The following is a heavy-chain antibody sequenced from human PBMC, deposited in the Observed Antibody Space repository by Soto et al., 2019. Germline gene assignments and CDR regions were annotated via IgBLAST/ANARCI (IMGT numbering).Heavy chain of an antibody. CDR2: IYYSGST. J-gene: IGHJ6*03. V-gene: IGHV4-39*02. Sequence: SETLSLTCTVSGGSISSSSYYWGWIRQPPGKGLEWIGSIYYSGSTYYKPSLKSRVTISVDTSKKQFSLKLSSVTAADTAVYYCARDCAGSDYGEVPLYYYYYMDVWGKGTTVTVSS. D-gene: IGHD4-17*01. CDR3: ARDCAGSDYGEVPLYYYYYMDV. CDR1: GGSISSSSYY.